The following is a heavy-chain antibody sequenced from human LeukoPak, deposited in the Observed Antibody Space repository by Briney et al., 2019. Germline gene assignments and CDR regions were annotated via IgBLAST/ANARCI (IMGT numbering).Heavy chain of an antibody. D-gene: IGHD2-8*01. CDR2: IWYDGSNK. CDR3: ARDMLDNYN. Sequence: GGSLRLSCVASGFSFSSYGMHWVRQAPGKGLEWVAVIWYDGSNKYYADSVKGRFTISRDNSKNTLYLQMNSLRAEDTAVYYCARDMLDNYNWGQGTLVTVSS. J-gene: IGHJ4*02. V-gene: IGHV3-33*01. CDR1: GFSFSSYG.